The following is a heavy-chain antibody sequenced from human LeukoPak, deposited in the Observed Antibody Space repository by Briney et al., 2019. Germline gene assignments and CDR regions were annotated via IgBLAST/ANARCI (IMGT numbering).Heavy chain of an antibody. CDR2: ISSSSSYI. CDR3: ARRPEEYSSGWYPYYYYMDV. CDR1: GFTFSSYS. V-gene: IGHV3-21*01. Sequence: ARGSLRLSCAASGFTFSSYSMNWVRQAPGKGLEWVSSISSSSSYIYYADSVKGRFTISRDNAKNSLYLQMNSLRAEDTAVYYCARRPEEYSSGWYPYYYYMDVWGKGTTVTVSS. D-gene: IGHD6-19*01. J-gene: IGHJ6*03.